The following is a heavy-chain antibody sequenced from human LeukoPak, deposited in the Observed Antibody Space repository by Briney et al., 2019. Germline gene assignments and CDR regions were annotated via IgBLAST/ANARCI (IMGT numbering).Heavy chain of an antibody. CDR2: INHSGST. CDR3: ARGNYGDYEDY. CDR1: GGSFSGYY. D-gene: IGHD4-17*01. J-gene: IGHJ4*02. V-gene: IGHV4-34*01. Sequence: PSETLSLTCAVYGGSFSGYYWSWIRQPPGKGLEWIGEINHSGSTNYNPSLKSRVTISVDTSKNQFSLKLGSVTAADTAVYYCARGNYGDYEDYWGQGTLVTVSS.